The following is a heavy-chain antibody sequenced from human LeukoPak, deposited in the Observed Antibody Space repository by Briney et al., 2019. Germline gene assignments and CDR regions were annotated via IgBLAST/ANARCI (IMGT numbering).Heavy chain of an antibody. V-gene: IGHV3-15*01. CDR3: TPDPESSSQH. Sequence: PGGSLRLSCAASGFALRSYTVAWVRQAPGKGLEWVGRIKSKTDGGKTDYDAPVKGRFTISRDDSKNTLYLQMNSLKTDDTAVYYCTPDPESSSQHWGQGTLVTVSS. J-gene: IGHJ4*02. CDR2: IKSKTDGGKT. CDR1: GFALRSYT.